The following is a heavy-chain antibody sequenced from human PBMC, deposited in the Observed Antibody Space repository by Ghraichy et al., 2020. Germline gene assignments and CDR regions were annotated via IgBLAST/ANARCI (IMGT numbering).Heavy chain of an antibody. CDR1: GFNFGENS. CDR2: ITSKKYGGTT. V-gene: IGHV3-49*03. J-gene: IGHJ5*02. D-gene: IGHD3-16*02. CDR3: TRLPPGGRHRGVGQPFDP. Sequence: GGSLRLSCTTSGFNFGENSVIWFRQAPRKGLEWVGFITSKKYGGTTEYAASVKGRFAISRDDSRSIAYLQMNSLKTEDTAMYYCTRLPPGGRHRGVGQPFDPWGQGTLVTVSS.